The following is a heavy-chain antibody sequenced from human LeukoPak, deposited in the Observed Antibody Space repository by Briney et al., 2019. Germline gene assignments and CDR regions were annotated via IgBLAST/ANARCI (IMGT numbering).Heavy chain of an antibody. V-gene: IGHV3-21*01. CDR1: GFTSSSYS. J-gene: IGHJ4*02. D-gene: IGHD3-3*01. CDR3: AREQKDYDFWSGYYNGYFDY. Sequence: GGSLRLSCAASGFTSSSYSMNWVRQAPGKGLEWVSSISSSSSYIYYADSVKGRFTISRDNAKNSLYLQMNSLRAEDTAVYYCAREQKDYDFWSGYYNGYFDYWGQGTLVTVSS. CDR2: ISSSSSYI.